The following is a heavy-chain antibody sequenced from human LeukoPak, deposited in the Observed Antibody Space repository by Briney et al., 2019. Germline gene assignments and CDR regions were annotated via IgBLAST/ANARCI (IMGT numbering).Heavy chain of an antibody. CDR3: ARHLSGTTMAHYFDF. CDR1: GGSISSYY. J-gene: IGHJ4*02. Sequence: KPSETLSLTCAVSGGSISSYYWSWIRQPPGKGLEWIGNIFYSGSTNYNPSLKSRVTISIDTSKNQFSLTLYSVTASDAAIYYCARHLSGTTMAHYFDFWGQGTLVTVSS. V-gene: IGHV4-59*08. CDR2: IFYSGST. D-gene: IGHD1-1*01.